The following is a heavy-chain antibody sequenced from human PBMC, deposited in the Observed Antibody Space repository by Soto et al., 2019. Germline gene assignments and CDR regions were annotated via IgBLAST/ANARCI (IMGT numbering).Heavy chain of an antibody. Sequence: SESLSLSCTVSVGSISSYYWSWIRQPPGKGLEWIGYIYYSGSTNYNPSLKSRVTISVDTSKNQFSLKLSSVTAADTAVYYCARDLRFLDQGWFDPWGQGTLVTVSS. D-gene: IGHD3-3*01. CDR1: VGSISSYY. CDR3: ARDLRFLDQGWFDP. J-gene: IGHJ5*02. CDR2: IYYSGST. V-gene: IGHV4-59*01.